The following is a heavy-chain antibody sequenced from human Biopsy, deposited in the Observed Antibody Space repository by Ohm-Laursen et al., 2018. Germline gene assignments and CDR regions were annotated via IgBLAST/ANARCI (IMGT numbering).Heavy chain of an antibody. Sequence: PSETLSLTCTVSGDSISSGGNYWSWIRQFPGKGLEWIAYIYHTGSTYYNLSLKSRLSIAIDTSKNQFSVSLRSVTAADTAVYYCARADMVTTIVDYWGQGTLVTVSS. D-gene: IGHD5-12*01. CDR2: IYHTGST. J-gene: IGHJ4*02. V-gene: IGHV4-31*03. CDR1: GDSISSGGNY. CDR3: ARADMVTTIVDY.